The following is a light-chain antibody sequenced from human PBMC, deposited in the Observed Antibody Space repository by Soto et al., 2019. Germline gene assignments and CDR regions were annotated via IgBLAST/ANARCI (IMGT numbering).Light chain of an antibody. CDR2: DVN. J-gene: IGLJ1*01. CDR3: SSYTSSTGV. Sequence: QSALTQPASVSGSPGQSITISCTGTSSDVGGYNYVSWYQQHPGKAPKLMIYDVNNRPSGVSNRFSGSKSGNTASLTISGLQAEDEADYYCSSYTSSTGVFGTGTKVTVL. CDR1: SSDVGGYNY. V-gene: IGLV2-14*01.